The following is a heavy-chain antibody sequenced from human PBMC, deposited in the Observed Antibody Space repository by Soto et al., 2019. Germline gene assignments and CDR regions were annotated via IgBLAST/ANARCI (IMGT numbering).Heavy chain of an antibody. Sequence: GGSLRLSCAASGFTFSSYAMHWVRQAPGKGLEWVAVISYDGSNKYYADSVKGRFTISRDNSKNTLYLQMNSLRAEDTAVYYCARATGYSSSWYDHYYYYGMDVWGQGTTVTVSS. CDR3: ARATGYSSSWYDHYYYYGMDV. CDR2: ISYDGSNK. CDR1: GFTFSSYA. D-gene: IGHD6-13*01. J-gene: IGHJ6*02. V-gene: IGHV3-30-3*01.